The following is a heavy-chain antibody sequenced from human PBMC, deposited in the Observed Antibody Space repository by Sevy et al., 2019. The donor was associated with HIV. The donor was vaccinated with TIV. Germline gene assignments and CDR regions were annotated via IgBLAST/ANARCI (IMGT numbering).Heavy chain of an antibody. CDR3: AGHYYDSTGYYFPLDY. D-gene: IGHD3-22*01. CDR2: IRYDGSHQ. J-gene: IGHJ4*02. V-gene: IGHV3-30*02. CDR1: GFTLNNYG. Sequence: GGSLRLSCSASGFTLNNYGIHWVRQAPGKGLEWVAYIRYDGSHQYYADSVKGRFSVSRDNSKNIVSLQMNRLKTDDTAVYYCAGHYYDSTGYYFPLDYWGQGTLVTVSS.